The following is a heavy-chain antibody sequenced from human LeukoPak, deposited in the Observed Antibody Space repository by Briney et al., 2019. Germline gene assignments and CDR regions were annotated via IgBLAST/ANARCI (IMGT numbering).Heavy chain of an antibody. Sequence: SGTLSLTCTVSGGSISSGGYYWSWIRQHPGRGLEWIGYIYYSGSTYYNPSLKSRVTISVDTSKNQFSLKLSSVTAADTAVYYCARGGRRGLRFATFDYWGQGTLVTVSS. V-gene: IGHV4-31*03. J-gene: IGHJ4*02. CDR3: ARGGRRGLRFATFDY. CDR2: IYYSGST. CDR1: GGSISSGGYY. D-gene: IGHD5-12*01.